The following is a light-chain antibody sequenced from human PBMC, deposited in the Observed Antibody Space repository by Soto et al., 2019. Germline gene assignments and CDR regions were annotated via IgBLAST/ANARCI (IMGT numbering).Light chain of an antibody. CDR2: EDD. V-gene: IGLV6-57*02. CDR1: SGSIAXXS. Sequence: NFLLTQPHSVSESPGKTVTISCTGSSGSIAXXSVQWYQQRXXSXPSTXIYEDDQRPSGVPDRFSGSIXSSXXXASLTIXXXXXEDXADYYCQSSXXXXXXXFGXXTXLTVL. J-gene: IGLJ2*01. CDR3: QSSXXXXXXX.